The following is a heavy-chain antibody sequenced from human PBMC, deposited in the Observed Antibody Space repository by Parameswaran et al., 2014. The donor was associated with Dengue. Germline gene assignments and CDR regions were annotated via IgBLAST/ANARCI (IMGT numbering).Heavy chain of an antibody. D-gene: IGHD6-19*01. CDR3: ATEDSSRDS. V-gene: IGHV3-53*01. CDR2: IYSGGST. CDR1: GFTVSSNY. J-gene: IGHJ5*02. Sequence: GESLKISCAASGFTVSSNYMSWVRQAPGKGLEWVSVIYSGGSTYYADSVKGRFTISRDNSKNTLYLQMNSLRAEDTAVYYCATEDSSRDSWGQGTLVTVSS.